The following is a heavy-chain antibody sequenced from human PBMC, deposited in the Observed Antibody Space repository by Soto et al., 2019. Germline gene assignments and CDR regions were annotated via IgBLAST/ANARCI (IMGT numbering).Heavy chain of an antibody. V-gene: IGHV4-34*01. D-gene: IGHD3-10*01. CDR1: GGSFSGYY. J-gene: IGHJ6*02. CDR3: ARGFSITMVRGTSSGMDV. CDR2: INHSGST. Sequence: SETLSLTCAGYGGSFSGYYWSWIRQPPGKGLEWIGEINHSGSTNYNPSLKSLVTISVDTSKNQFSLKLSSVTAADTAVYYCARGFSITMVRGTSSGMDVWGQGTTVTVS.